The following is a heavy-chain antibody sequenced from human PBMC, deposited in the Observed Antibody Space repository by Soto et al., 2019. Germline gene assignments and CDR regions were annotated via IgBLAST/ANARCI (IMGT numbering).Heavy chain of an antibody. D-gene: IGHD3-10*01. J-gene: IGHJ6*02. Sequence: QVQLHESGPGLVKPSENLSLTCTVSGGSIDGHNCAWIRQTPGKALEWIGYVYSTGGSEYNPSLKDRVTLSMDTSKRQFSLQMRSVTAADTAVYYCVRQGIGNLHGLVDIWGRGSTVTVSS. CDR3: VRQGIGNLHGLVDI. CDR1: GGSIDGHN. CDR2: VYSTGGS. V-gene: IGHV4-59*08.